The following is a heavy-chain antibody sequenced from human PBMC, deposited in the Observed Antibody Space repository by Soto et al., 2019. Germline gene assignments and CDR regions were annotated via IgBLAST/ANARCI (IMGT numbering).Heavy chain of an antibody. D-gene: IGHD6-19*01. V-gene: IGHV3-23*01. Sequence: PGGSLRLSCAASGFTFSSYAMSWVRQAPGKGLEWVSGISTSGGSTYYADSVKGRFTISRDNSNNTVYLQMNSLRAEDTAVYYCAKSRPRAVAGSNWFDPWGQGTLVTVSS. CDR2: ISTSGGST. CDR1: GFTFSSYA. J-gene: IGHJ5*02. CDR3: AKSRPRAVAGSNWFDP.